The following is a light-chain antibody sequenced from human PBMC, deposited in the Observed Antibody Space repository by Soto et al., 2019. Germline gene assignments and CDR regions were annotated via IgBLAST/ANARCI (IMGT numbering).Light chain of an antibody. J-gene: IGLJ2*01. CDR3: CSYAGSSTFRV. CDR2: EGS. V-gene: IGLV2-23*03. CDR1: SSDVGSYNL. Sequence: QSVLTQPASVSGSPGQSITISCTGTSSDVGSYNLVSWYQQRPGKAPKLMIYEGSKRPSGVSNRFSGSKSGNTASLTISGLQAEDEADYYCCSYAGSSTFRVFGGGTKLTVL.